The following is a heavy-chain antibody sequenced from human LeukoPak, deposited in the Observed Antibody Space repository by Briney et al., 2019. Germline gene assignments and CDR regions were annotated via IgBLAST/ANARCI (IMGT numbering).Heavy chain of an antibody. D-gene: IGHD3-16*02. J-gene: IGHJ4*02. CDR3: ARDRRDYVWGSYRPFDY. CDR2: IYYSGST. Sequence: SETLSLTCTVSGGSISSSSYYWGWIRQPPGKGLEWIGSIYYSGSTYYNPSLKSRVTISVDTSKNQFSLKLSSVTAADTAVYYCARDRRDYVWGSYRPFDYWGQGTLVTVSS. CDR1: GGSISSSSYY. V-gene: IGHV4-39*07.